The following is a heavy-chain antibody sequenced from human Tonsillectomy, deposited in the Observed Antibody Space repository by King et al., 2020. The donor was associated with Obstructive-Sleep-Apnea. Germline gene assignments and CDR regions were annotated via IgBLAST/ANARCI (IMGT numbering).Heavy chain of an antibody. Sequence: VQLVQSGAEVKKPGASVKVSCKASGYTFTSYDINWVRQAPGQGLEWMGWMNPNSGNTGYAQKFQGRVTMTRNTSISTAYMELSSLRSEDTAVYYCVLGYCSSTSCYAFFQHWGQGTLVTVSS. J-gene: IGHJ1*01. V-gene: IGHV1-8*01. D-gene: IGHD2-2*01. CDR2: MNPNSGNT. CDR1: GYTFTSYD. CDR3: VLGYCSSTSCYAFFQH.